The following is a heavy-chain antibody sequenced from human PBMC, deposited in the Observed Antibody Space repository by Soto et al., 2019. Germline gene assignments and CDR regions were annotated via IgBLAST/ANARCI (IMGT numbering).Heavy chain of an antibody. Sequence: GGSLRLSCAASGFTFSDYYMSWIRQAPGKGLEWVSYISSSGSTIYYADSVKGRFTISRDNAKNSLYLQMNSLRAEDTAVYYCPRDSPLAVAGPTNFDYWGQGTLVTVSS. J-gene: IGHJ4*02. CDR2: ISSSGSTI. CDR3: PRDSPLAVAGPTNFDY. V-gene: IGHV3-11*01. D-gene: IGHD6-19*01. CDR1: GFTFSDYY.